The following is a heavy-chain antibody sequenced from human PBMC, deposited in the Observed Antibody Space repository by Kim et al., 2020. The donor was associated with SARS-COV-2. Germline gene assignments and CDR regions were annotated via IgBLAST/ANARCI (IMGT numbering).Heavy chain of an antibody. CDR1: GGSISSYY. Sequence: SETLSLTCTVSGGSISSYYWSWIRQPPGKGLEWIGYIYYSGSTNYNPSLKSRVTISVDTSKNQFSLKLSSVTAADTAVYYCARDQVVATIRGYYYYGMDVWGQGTTVTVSS. CDR3: ARDQVVATIRGYYYYGMDV. J-gene: IGHJ6*02. V-gene: IGHV4-59*01. D-gene: IGHD5-12*01. CDR2: IYYSGST.